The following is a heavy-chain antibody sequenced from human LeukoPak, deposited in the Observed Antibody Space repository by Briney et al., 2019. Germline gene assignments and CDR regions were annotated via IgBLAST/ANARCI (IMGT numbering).Heavy chain of an antibody. V-gene: IGHV4-34*01. CDR3: ARGLAANFDY. CDR1: GGSFSGYY. Sequence: NPSETLSLTCAVYGGSFSGYYWSWIRQPPGKGLEWIGEINHSGSTNYNPSLKSRVTISVDTSKNQFSLKLSSVTAADTAVYYCARGLAANFDYWGQGTLVTVSS. J-gene: IGHJ4*02. CDR2: INHSGST. D-gene: IGHD6-13*01.